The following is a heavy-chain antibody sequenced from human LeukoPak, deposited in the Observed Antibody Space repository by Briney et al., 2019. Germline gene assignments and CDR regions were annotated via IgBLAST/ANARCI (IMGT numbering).Heavy chain of an antibody. D-gene: IGHD4-17*01. J-gene: IGHJ4*02. V-gene: IGHV1-2*02. CDR3: ARPSDYGDFYIDY. CDR1: GYTFTGYY. Sequence: ASVKVSCKASGYTFTGYYMHWVRQAPGQGLEWMGWINPNSGGTNYAQKFQGRVTMTRDTSISTAYMELSRLRSDDTAVYYCARPSDYGDFYIDYWGQGTLVTVSS. CDR2: INPNSGGT.